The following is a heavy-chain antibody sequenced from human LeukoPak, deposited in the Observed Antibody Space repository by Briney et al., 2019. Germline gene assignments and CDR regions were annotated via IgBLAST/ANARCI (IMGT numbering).Heavy chain of an antibody. CDR1: GFTFSSSA. V-gene: IGHV3-23*01. CDR2: ISGSGGNT. CDR3: AKDIQCTY. J-gene: IGHJ4*02. Sequence: GGSLRHSCAASGFTFSSSAMTWVRPAPGKGVEWVSLISGSGGNTYYADSVKGRFTISRDNSKNTLYLQINSLRAEDTAVYYCAKDIQCTYWGQGTLVTVSS. D-gene: IGHD2-21*01.